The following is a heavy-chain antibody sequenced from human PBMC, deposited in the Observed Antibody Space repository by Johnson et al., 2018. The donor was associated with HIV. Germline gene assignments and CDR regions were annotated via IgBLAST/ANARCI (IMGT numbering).Heavy chain of an antibody. CDR2: ISYEGSNK. CDR3: ASREWGGAFDI. D-gene: IGHD3-3*01. CDR1: GFTFSSYG. J-gene: IGHJ3*02. V-gene: IGHV3-30*03. Sequence: QVQLVESGGGVVQPGRSLRLSCAASGFTFSSYGMHWVRQAPGKGLEWVAVISYEGSNKYYADSVKGRFTISRDNSKNTLYLQMNSLRAEDTAVYYCASREWGGAFDIWGQGTMVTVSS.